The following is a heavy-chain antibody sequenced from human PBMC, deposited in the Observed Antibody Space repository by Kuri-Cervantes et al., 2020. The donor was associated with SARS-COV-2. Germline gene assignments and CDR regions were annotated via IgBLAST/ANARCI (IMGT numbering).Heavy chain of an antibody. CDR1: GESFSGYY. J-gene: IGHJ5*02. Sequence: SETLSLTCAFYGESFSGYYWNWIRQSPGKGREWIGEVNHSGGANYNPFLRSRVTISVDTSKTQFSLSLSSVTAADTAVYYCAKLGGYRSGYNWFDPWGQGTLVTVSS. CDR2: VNHSGGA. CDR3: AKLGGYRSGYNWFDP. D-gene: IGHD5-18*01. V-gene: IGHV4-34*01.